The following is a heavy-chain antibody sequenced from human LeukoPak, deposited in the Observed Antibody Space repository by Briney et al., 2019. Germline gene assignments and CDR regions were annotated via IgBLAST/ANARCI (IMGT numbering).Heavy chain of an antibody. V-gene: IGHV3-23*01. CDR1: GFTFSSYA. D-gene: IGHD6-19*01. CDR3: AKRKAVAAWYWFDP. Sequence: GGSLRLSCAASGFTFSSYAMSWVRQATGQGLEWVSAVSGSGGSTSYADSVTGRFTISRYNSKNTLYLQMNSLRAEDTAVDYCAKRKAVAAWYWFDPWGQGTLVTVSS. CDR2: VSGSGGST. J-gene: IGHJ5*02.